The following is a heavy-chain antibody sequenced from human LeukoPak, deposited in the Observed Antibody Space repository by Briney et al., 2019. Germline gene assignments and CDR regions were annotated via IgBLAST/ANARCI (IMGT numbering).Heavy chain of an antibody. J-gene: IGHJ6*02. CDR3: ARANSSSWYWYYYYGIDV. D-gene: IGHD6-13*01. V-gene: IGHV3-23*01. CDR1: GFTFSSYA. CDR2: ISGSGGST. Sequence: PGGSLRLSCAASGFTFSSYAMSWVRQAPGKGLEWVSAISGSGGSTYYADSVKGRFTISRDNSKNTLYLQMNSLRAEDTAVYYCARANSSSWYWYYYYGIDVWGQGTTVTVSS.